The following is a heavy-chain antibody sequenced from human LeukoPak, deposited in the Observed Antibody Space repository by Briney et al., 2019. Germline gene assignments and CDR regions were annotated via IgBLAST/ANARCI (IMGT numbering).Heavy chain of an antibody. CDR1: GFTFSSYW. Sequence: QPGGSLRLSCAASGFTFSSYWMSWVRQAPGKGLEWVANIKQDGSEKYYVDSVKGRFTISRDNAKNSLYLQMNSLRAEDTAVYYCAKGDIVVVPAVPDYWGQGTLVTVSS. J-gene: IGHJ4*02. V-gene: IGHV3-7*03. CDR3: AKGDIVVVPAVPDY. D-gene: IGHD2-2*01. CDR2: IKQDGSEK.